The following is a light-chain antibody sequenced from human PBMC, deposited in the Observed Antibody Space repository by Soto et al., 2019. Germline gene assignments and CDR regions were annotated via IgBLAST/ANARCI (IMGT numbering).Light chain of an antibody. Sequence: AIRMTQSPSSLSASTGDRVTITCRASQGISSYLAWYQQKPGKAPKLLIYAASTLQSGVPSRFSGSGSGTDFTLTISCPQSEDFATYYCQQYYSYLRTFGQGTKVDIK. CDR2: AAS. CDR3: QQYYSYLRT. J-gene: IGKJ1*01. V-gene: IGKV1-8*01. CDR1: QGISSY.